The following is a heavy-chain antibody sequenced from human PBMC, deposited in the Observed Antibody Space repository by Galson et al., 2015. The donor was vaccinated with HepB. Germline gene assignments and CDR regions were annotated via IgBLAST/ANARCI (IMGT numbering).Heavy chain of an antibody. CDR2: INAGNGNT. Sequence: SVKVSCKASGYTFTSYAMHWVRQAPGQRLEWMGWINAGNGNTKYSQKFQGRVTITRDTSASTAYMELSSLRSEDTAVYYCARDGSYDFWSGYTWNTYPRNYYYYYMDVWGKGTTVTVSS. CDR3: ARDGSYDFWSGYTWNTYPRNYYYYYMDV. CDR1: GYTFTSYA. D-gene: IGHD3-3*01. J-gene: IGHJ6*03. V-gene: IGHV1-3*01.